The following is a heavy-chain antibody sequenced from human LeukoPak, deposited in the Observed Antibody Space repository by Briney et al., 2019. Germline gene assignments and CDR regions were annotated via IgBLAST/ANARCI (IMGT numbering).Heavy chain of an antibody. Sequence: GSLILSCAASGFSVSNSYMYWVRQAPGKGLEWVSFFYKGDSTYYAESVRGRFTISRDNSKNTLYLLMNSLIPEDTAVYYCAREVVSSPSYFDSWGQGTLVTVSS. J-gene: IGHJ4*02. CDR2: FYKGDST. CDR3: AREVVSSPSYFDS. V-gene: IGHV3-53*01. D-gene: IGHD2-15*01. CDR1: GFSVSNSY.